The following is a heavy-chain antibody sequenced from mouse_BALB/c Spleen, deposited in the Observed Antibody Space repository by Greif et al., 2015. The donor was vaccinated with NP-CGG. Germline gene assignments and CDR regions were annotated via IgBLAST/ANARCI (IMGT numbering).Heavy chain of an antibody. CDR3: TYYGYAWFAY. CDR2: IRLKSNNYAT. CDR1: GFTFSNYW. Sequence: EVQVVESGGGLVQPGGSMKLSCVASGFTFSNYWMNWVRQSPEKGLEWVAEIRLKSNNYATHYAESVKGRFTISRNDSKSSVYLQMNNLRAEDTGIYYCTYYGYAWFAYWGQGTLVTVSA. J-gene: IGHJ3*01. D-gene: IGHD2-2*01. V-gene: IGHV6-6*02.